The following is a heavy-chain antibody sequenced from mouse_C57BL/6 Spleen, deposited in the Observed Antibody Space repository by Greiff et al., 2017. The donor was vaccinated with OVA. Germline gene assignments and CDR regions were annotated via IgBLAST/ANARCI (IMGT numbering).Heavy chain of an antibody. CDR2: ISSGSSTI. J-gene: IGHJ1*03. CDR1: GFTFSDYG. CDR3: ARGYYGSSPLYWYFDV. D-gene: IGHD1-1*01. Sequence: EVKLQESGGGLVKPGGSLKLSCAASGFTFSDYGMHWVRQAPEKGLEWVAYISSGSSTIYYADTVKGRFTISRDTATNTLFLQMTSLRSEDTALYYCARGYYGSSPLYWYFDVWGTGTTVTVSS. V-gene: IGHV5-17*01.